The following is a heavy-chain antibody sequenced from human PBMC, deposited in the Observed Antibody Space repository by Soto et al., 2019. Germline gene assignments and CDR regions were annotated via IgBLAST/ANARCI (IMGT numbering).Heavy chain of an antibody. D-gene: IGHD6-19*01. CDR2: INHSGST. J-gene: IGHJ6*02. CDR3: ARVPYSSGWYRGYGMDV. V-gene: IGHV4-34*01. Sequence: QVQLQQWGAGLLKPSETLSLTCAVYGGSFSGYYWSWIRQPPGKGLEWIGEINHSGSTNYNPSLKSRVTISVDTAKNKFCLKLCAVNAADTAVYYCARVPYSSGWYRGYGMDVWGQGTTVTVSS. CDR1: GGSFSGYY.